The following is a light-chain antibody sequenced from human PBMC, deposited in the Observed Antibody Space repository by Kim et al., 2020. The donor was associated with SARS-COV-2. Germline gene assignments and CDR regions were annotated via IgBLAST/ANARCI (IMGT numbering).Light chain of an antibody. CDR3: QQYNTYPYT. CDR1: QSISRF. J-gene: IGKJ2*01. Sequence: DIQMTQSPSTLSASVGDRVTITCRASQSISRFLAWYQQKPGKAPKLLIYKASTLESGVTSSFSGSGSGTEFTLTISSLQPDDFATYYCQQYNTYPYTFGQGTKLEI. V-gene: IGKV1-5*03. CDR2: KAS.